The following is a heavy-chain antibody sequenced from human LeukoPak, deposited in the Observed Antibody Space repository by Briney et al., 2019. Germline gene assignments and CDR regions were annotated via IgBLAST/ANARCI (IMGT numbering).Heavy chain of an antibody. CDR2: IYYSGST. D-gene: IGHD3-22*01. CDR1: GGSISSSSYY. V-gene: IGHV4-39*01. CDR3: ASLYYYDSSGYYYPSDY. Sequence: SETLSPTCTVSGGSISSSSYYWGWIRQPPGKGLEWIGRIYYSGSTYYNPSLKSRVTISVDTSKNQFSLKLSSVTAADTAVYYCASLYYYDSSGYYYPSDYWGQGTLVTVSS. J-gene: IGHJ4*02.